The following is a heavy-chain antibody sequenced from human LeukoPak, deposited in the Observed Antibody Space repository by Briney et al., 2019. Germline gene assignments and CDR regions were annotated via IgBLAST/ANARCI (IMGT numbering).Heavy chain of an antibody. D-gene: IGHD4-17*01. V-gene: IGHV3-74*01. CDR1: GFTFSSQW. CDR2: INSDGSST. Sequence: GGSLRLSCAASGFTFSSQWMHWVRQAPGRGLVWVSRINSDGSSTSYADSVKGRFTISRDNAKKTLYLLMNSLRAEDTAVYYCARHRSDYGDYYFDYWGQGTLVTVSS. CDR3: ARHRSDYGDYYFDY. J-gene: IGHJ4*02.